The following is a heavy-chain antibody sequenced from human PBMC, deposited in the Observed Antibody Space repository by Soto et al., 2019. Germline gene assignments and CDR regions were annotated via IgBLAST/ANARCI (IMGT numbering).Heavy chain of an antibody. CDR1: GGSISSGDYY. J-gene: IGHJ5*02. CDR3: ARERPDGARLDP. V-gene: IGHV4-30-4*01. CDR2: IYYSGST. Sequence: SETLSLTCTVSGGSISSGDYYWSWIRQHPGNCLEWFGYIYYSGSTYYNPSLKSRVTISVDTSKNQFSLKLSSVTAADTAVYYCARERPDGARLDPWGQGTLVTVSS. D-gene: IGHD6-6*01.